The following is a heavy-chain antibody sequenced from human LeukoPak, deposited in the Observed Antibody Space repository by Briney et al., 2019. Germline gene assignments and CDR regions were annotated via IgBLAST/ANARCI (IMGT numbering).Heavy chain of an antibody. V-gene: IGHV3-9*01. CDR1: GFTFDDYA. CDR2: ISWNSGSI. Sequence: PGRSLRLSCAASGFTFDDYAMHWVRQAPGKGLEWVSGISWNSGSIGYADSVKGRFTISRDNAKNSLYLQMNSLRAEDTALYYCAKGGSGSYLYGYFDYWGQGTLVTVSS. J-gene: IGHJ4*02. D-gene: IGHD1-26*01. CDR3: AKGGSGSYLYGYFDY.